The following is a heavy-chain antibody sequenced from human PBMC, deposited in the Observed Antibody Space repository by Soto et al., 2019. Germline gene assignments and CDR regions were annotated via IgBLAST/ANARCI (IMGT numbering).Heavy chain of an antibody. D-gene: IGHD3-3*01. CDR1: GYSFTSYW. CDR3: ARHPQPLTIFGVVIPKDRGYYFDY. CDR2: IYPGDSDT. V-gene: IGHV5-51*01. Sequence: PGESLKISCKGSGYSFTSYWIGWVRQMPGKGLEWMGIIYPGDSDTRYSPSFQGQVTISADKSISTAYLQWSSLKASDTAMYYCARHPQPLTIFGVVIPKDRGYYFDYWGQGTLVTVSS. J-gene: IGHJ4*02.